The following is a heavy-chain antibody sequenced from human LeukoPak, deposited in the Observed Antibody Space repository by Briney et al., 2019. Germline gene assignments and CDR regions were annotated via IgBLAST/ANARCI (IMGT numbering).Heavy chain of an antibody. V-gene: IGHV5-10-1*01. CDR2: IDPSDSYT. Sequence: GESLRISCKGSGYSFTTYWISWVRQMPGKGLEWMGRIDPSDSYTNYSPSFQGHVTISADKSFSTAYLQWTSLKASDTAMYYCARHAKAYGSSCDYWGQGTLVTVSS. D-gene: IGHD6-13*01. J-gene: IGHJ4*02. CDR1: GYSFTTYW. CDR3: ARHAKAYGSSCDY.